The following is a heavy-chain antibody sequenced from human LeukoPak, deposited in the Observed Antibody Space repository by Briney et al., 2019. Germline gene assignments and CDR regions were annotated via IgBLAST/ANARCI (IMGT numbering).Heavy chain of an antibody. CDR1: GFTFNNYW. J-gene: IGHJ6*02. CDR3: ARAEYDRSGSIYYYYGMDI. V-gene: IGHV3-30-3*01. Sequence: GGSLRLSCAASGFTFNNYWMTWVRQAPGKGLEWVAVISYDGSNKYNADSVKGRFTISRDNSKNTLYLQMNSLRREDTAEYYCARAEYDRSGSIYYYYGMDIWGQGTTVTVSS. D-gene: IGHD3-22*01. CDR2: ISYDGSNK.